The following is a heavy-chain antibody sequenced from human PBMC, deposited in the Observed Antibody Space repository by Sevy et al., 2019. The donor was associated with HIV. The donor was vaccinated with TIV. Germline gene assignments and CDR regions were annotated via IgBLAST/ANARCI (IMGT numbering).Heavy chain of an antibody. D-gene: IGHD5-12*01. CDR1: GFTFSSYG. CDR3: SGMATTQDAFDI. J-gene: IGHJ3*02. CDR2: IGYDGSNK. V-gene: IGHV3-33*01. Sequence: GGSLRLSCAASGFTFSSYGMHWVRQAPGKGLEWVAVIGYDGSNKYYADSVKGRFTISRDNSKNTLYLQMNSLRAEDTAVNYCSGMATTQDAFDIWGQGTMVTVSS.